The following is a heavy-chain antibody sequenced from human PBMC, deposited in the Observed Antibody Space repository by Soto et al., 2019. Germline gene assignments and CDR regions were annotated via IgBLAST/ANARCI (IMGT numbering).Heavy chain of an antibody. V-gene: IGHV1-69*13. D-gene: IGHD2-15*01. CDR3: ARDVVRSTAGDS. J-gene: IGHJ4*02. CDR1: GGTFSTSS. Sequence: GASVKVSCKASGGTFSTSSFVWVRQGPGQGLEWMGGIIPIFTRTNFAQKFQGRVTFSADESTRTTYMELRSLTSEDMAIYYCARDVVRSTAGDSWGQGTLVTVSS. CDR2: IIPIFTRT.